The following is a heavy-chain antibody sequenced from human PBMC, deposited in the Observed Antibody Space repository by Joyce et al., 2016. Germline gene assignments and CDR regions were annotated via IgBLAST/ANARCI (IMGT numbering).Heavy chain of an antibody. V-gene: IGHV1-46*01. CDR2: IKPSGGST. D-gene: IGHD6-19*01. CDR3: ARDEGISGWYDGFDY. J-gene: IGHJ4*02. CDR1: GYTFTSHY. Sequence: QVQLVQSGAEVKKPGASVKVSCKASGYTFTSHYIHWVRQAPGQGLEWMGMIKPSGGSTSYAQKVQGRVTMTRDTSTSTVYMDLGSLRSEDTAIFYCARDEGISGWYDGFDYWGQGTPVTVSS.